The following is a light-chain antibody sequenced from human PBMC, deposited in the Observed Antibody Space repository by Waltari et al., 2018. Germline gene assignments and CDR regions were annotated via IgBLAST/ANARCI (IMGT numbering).Light chain of an antibody. CDR2: AAS. V-gene: IGKV1-39*01. CDR1: KGVSTN. Sequence: TCRASKGVSTNFNWYQQKPVKAPNVLVSAASSLQSGVPSRFSGSGSGTDFTITISSLQPEDFATYYCHQTYSVPPTFGGGTKVEIK. CDR3: HQTYSVPPT. J-gene: IGKJ4*01.